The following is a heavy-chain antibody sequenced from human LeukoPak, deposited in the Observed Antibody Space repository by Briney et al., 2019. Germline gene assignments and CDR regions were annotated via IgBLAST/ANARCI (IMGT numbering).Heavy chain of an antibody. V-gene: IGHV3-48*04. D-gene: IGHD3-10*02. Sequence: GRSLRLSCAASGFTFSSYGMHWVRQAPGKGLEWVSYISSSGSTIYYANSVKGRFTISRDNAKNSLYLQMNSLRAEDTAVYYCAELGITMIGGVWGKGTTVTISS. J-gene: IGHJ6*04. CDR2: ISSSGSTI. CDR1: GFTFSSYG. CDR3: AELGITMIGGV.